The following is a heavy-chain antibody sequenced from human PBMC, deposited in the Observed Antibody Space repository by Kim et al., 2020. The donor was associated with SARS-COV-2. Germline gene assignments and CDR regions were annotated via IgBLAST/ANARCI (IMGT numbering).Heavy chain of an antibody. CDR2: ISYDGNT. CDR3: ARETGDYSSSFFDY. D-gene: IGHD6-6*01. CDR1: GFTFSNYA. J-gene: IGHJ4*02. V-gene: IGHV3-30-3*01. Sequence: GGSLRLSCAACGFTFSNYAMHWVRQAPGKGLEWVAIISYDGNTLYADSVKGRFTISRDDSKNTLYLQMNSLKPEDTAVFYCARETGDYSSSFFDYWGQGTLVTVSA.